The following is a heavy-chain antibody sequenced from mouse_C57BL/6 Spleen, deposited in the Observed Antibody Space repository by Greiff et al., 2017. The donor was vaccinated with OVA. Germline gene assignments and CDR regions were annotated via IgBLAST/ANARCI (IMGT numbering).Heavy chain of an antibody. V-gene: IGHV1-64*01. D-gene: IGHD1-1*01. J-gene: IGHJ1*03. CDR2: IHPNSGST. CDR3: ARSSGSSRSYWYFDV. Sequence: QVHVKQSGAELVKPGASVKLSCKASGYTFTSYWMHWVKQRPGQGLEWIGMIHPNSGSTNYNEKFKSKATLTVDKSSSTAYMQLSSLTSEDSAVYYCARSSGSSRSYWYFDVWGTGTTVTVSS. CDR1: GYTFTSYW.